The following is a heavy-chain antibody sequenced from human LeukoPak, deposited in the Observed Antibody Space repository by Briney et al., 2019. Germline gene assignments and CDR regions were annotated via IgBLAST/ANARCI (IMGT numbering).Heavy chain of an antibody. CDR2: ISGSGGST. CDR3: AKDGRFAVVTATTFDY. CDR1: GFTFSSYA. V-gene: IGHV3-23*01. D-gene: IGHD2-21*02. Sequence: GGSLRLSCAASGFTFSSYAMSWVRQAPGKGLEWVSAISGSGGSTYYADSVKGRFTISRDNSKNTLYLQMNSLRAEDTAVYYCAKDGRFAVVTATTFDYWGQGTLVTVSS. J-gene: IGHJ4*02.